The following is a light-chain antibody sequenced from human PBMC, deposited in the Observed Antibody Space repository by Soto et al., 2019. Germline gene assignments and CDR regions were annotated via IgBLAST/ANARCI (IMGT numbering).Light chain of an antibody. CDR2: GAS. CDR3: QQYDSWPPSYT. Sequence: EIVMTQSPATLSVSLGDRATLSCRASQSVGSYLAWYQQKPGQAPRLLIYGASTRAIGIPARFSGSGSETDFTLTISSLQSEDFAVYYCQQYDSWPPSYTFGQGTKLEIK. V-gene: IGKV3-15*01. CDR1: QSVGSY. J-gene: IGKJ2*01.